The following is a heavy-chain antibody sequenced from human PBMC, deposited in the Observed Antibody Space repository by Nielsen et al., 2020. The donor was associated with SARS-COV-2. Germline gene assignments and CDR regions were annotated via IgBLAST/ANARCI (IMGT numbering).Heavy chain of an antibody. D-gene: IGHD1-26*01. CDR2: IRRDSGAR. J-gene: IGHJ4*02. Sequence: GGSLRLSCAASGFSLSNYWMSWVRQAPGRGLEWVANIRRDSGARFYVDSVKGRFTISRDNAKNSLYLQMNSLRAEDTAVYYCVRDTGAWDFDYWGQGTLITVSS. CDR1: GFSLSNYW. V-gene: IGHV3-7*01. CDR3: VRDTGAWDFDY.